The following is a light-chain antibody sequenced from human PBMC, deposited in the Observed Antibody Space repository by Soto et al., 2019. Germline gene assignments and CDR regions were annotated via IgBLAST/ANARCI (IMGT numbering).Light chain of an antibody. CDR1: QSVAGY. CDR3: QRRSNWRMYP. CDR2: DSS. V-gene: IGKV3-11*01. J-gene: IGKJ2*01. Sequence: ELVLTQSPATLSLSPGESATLSCRASQSVAGYLAWYQQKPGQGPRLLLYDSSTRATGTPARFRGSGSGTDFTLTISSLEPEDFAIYLCQRRSNWRMYPFGQGTKLEIK.